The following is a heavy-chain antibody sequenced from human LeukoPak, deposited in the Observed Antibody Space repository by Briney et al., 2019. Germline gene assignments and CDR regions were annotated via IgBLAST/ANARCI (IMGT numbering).Heavy chain of an antibody. V-gene: IGHV3-48*01. D-gene: IGHD1/OR15-1a*01. J-gene: IGHJ3*02. CDR2: ISSSSSTI. CDR1: GFTFSSYS. CDR3: ARENTEDAFDI. Sequence: GGSLRLSCAASGFTFSSYSMNWVRQAPGKGLEWVSYISSSSSTIYYADSVKGRFTISRDNAKNSLFLQMNSLRAEDTAVYYCARENTEDAFDIWGQGTMVTVSS.